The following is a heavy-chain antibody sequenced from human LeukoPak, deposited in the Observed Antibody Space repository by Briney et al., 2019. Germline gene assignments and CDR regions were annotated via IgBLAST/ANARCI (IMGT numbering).Heavy chain of an antibody. D-gene: IGHD3-3*01. J-gene: IGHJ4*02. CDR3: AKDQQRFLEWSPSDY. CDR1: GFTFSSYG. V-gene: IGHV3-30*02. Sequence: GGSLRLSCAASGFTFSSYGMQWVRQAPGKGLEWVAFTRYDGGNKYYADSVKGRFTISRDNSKDTLFLQMNSLRPEDTAVYYCAKDQQRFLEWSPSDYWGQGTLVTVSS. CDR2: TRYDGGNK.